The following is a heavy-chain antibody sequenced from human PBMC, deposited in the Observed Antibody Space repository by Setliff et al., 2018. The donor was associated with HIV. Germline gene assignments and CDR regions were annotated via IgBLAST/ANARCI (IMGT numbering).Heavy chain of an antibody. D-gene: IGHD3-22*01. CDR1: GFIFSDYA. CDR2: ISGSVANP. Sequence: GESLRLSCAASGFIFSDYAMTWVRQAPGKGLEWVSGISGSVANPYNADFVEGRFTVSRDNSKNTLYLQLNSLRAEDTAVYYCAKDRFSDSSAPGDAFDVWGVGTLVTVSS. J-gene: IGHJ3*01. CDR3: AKDRFSDSSAPGDAFDV. V-gene: IGHV3-23*01.